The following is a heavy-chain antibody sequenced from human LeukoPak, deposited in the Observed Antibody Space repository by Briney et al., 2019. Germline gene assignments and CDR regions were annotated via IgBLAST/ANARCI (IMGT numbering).Heavy chain of an antibody. Sequence: GGSLRLSCAVSGFSINSNYMSWVRQAPGKGLEWVSVIYSGGSTYYADSVKGRFTISRHNSKNTPYLQMSSLRVEDTAVYYCARRDYRGDIYYGMDVWGQGTSVTVSS. CDR1: GFSINSNY. V-gene: IGHV3-53*04. J-gene: IGHJ6*02. CDR3: ARRDYRGDIYYGMDV. D-gene: IGHD4-23*01. CDR2: IYSGGST.